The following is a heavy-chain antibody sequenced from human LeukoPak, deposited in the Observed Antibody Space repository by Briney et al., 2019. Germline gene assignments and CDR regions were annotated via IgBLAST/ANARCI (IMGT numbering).Heavy chain of an antibody. CDR3: ARGGIAVAGTGWFDP. CDR2: INHSGST. J-gene: IGHJ5*02. V-gene: IGHV4-34*01. D-gene: IGHD6-19*01. Sequence: SETLSLTCAVYGGSFSGYFWSWIRQPPGKGVEWIGEINHSGSTNYNPSLKSRVTISVDTSKNQFSLKLSSVTAADTAVYYCARGGIAVAGTGWFDPWGQGTLVTVSS. CDR1: GGSFSGYF.